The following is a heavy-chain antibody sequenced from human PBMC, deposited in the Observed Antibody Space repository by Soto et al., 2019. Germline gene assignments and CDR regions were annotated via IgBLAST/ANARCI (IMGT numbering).Heavy chain of an antibody. Sequence: PSETLRLTWAVSGGTISRSNWWSWVRQPPWKGLEWIGEIYHSGSTNYNTSLKSRVTISVDKSKNQFSLKLSSVTAADTAVYYCARVASSGTSHRTPFYDWTQRTPVTASS. V-gene: IGHV4-4*02. CDR3: ARVASSGTSHRTPFYD. CDR1: GGTISRSNW. J-gene: IGHJ4*01. D-gene: IGHD6-13*01. CDR2: IYHSGST.